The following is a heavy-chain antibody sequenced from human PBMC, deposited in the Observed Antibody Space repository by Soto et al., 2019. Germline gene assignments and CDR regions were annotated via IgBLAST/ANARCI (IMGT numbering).Heavy chain of an antibody. J-gene: IGHJ4*02. V-gene: IGHV5-51*01. CDR2: IYPGDSDT. D-gene: IGHD3-22*01. Sequence: PGESLKISCKGSGYSFTSYWIGWVRQMPGKGLEWMGIIYPGDSDTRYSPSFQGQVTISADKSISTAYLQWSSLKASDTAMYYCARIRNYYDSSGYYFDHWGQGTLVTVSS. CDR3: ARIRNYYDSSGYYFDH. CDR1: GYSFTSYW.